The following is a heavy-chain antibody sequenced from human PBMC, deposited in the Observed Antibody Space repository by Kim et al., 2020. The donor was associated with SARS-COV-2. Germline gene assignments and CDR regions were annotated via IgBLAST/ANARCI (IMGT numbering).Heavy chain of an antibody. J-gene: IGHJ4*02. D-gene: IGHD6-19*01. Sequence: ASVKVSCKASGYTFTGYYMHWVRQAPGQGLEWMGWINPNSGGTNYAQKLQGRVTMTRDTSISTAYMELSRLRSDDTAVYYCARDPRSSGWFLLYDYWGPGTLGPVSS. CDR2: INPNSGGT. CDR3: ARDPRSSGWFLLYDY. V-gene: IGHV1-2*02. CDR1: GYTFTGYY.